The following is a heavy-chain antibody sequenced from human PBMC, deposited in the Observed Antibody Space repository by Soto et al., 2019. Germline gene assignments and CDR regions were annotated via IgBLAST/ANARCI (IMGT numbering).Heavy chain of an antibody. CDR1: GASISISDYY. CDR2: ILNSGSV. CDR3: ASELSGYSYGPGEVY. J-gene: IGHJ4*02. V-gene: IGHV4-30-4*01. Sequence: NPSETLSVTCTFSGASISISDYYWSWIRQPPGGGLEWIGYILNSGSVYYNPSLMSRLTMSIHSPKNQFSLKLNSVTAADTAVYFCASELSGYSYGPGEVYWGQGIMVTVSS. D-gene: IGHD5-18*01.